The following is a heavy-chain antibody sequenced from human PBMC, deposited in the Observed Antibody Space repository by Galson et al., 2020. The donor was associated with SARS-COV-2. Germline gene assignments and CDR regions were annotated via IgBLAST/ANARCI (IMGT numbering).Heavy chain of an antibody. CDR1: GGSISSSSYY. CDR3: ARQSPCSSTSCYISVGVSWFDP. D-gene: IGHD2-2*02. J-gene: IGHJ5*02. CDR2: IYYSGST. Sequence: SETLSLTCTVSGGSISSSSYYWGWIRQPPGKGLEWIGSIYYSGSTYYNPSLKSRVTISVDTSKNQFSLKLSSVTAADTAVYYCARQSPCSSTSCYISVGVSWFDPWGQGTLVTVSS. V-gene: IGHV4-39*01.